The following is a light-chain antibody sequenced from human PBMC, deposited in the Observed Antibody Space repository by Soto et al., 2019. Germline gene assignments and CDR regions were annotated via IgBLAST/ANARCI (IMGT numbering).Light chain of an antibody. V-gene: IGKV1-27*01. Sequence: DIKMTQSPSSLSASVGDRVTITCRASQDISVYLAWSQQKPGKVPKLLIYSASTLQSGVPSRFSGSGSGTDFTLTISSLQPEDVATYYCQKFNTAPLTFGQGTRLEIK. J-gene: IGKJ5*01. CDR1: QDISVY. CDR3: QKFNTAPLT. CDR2: SAS.